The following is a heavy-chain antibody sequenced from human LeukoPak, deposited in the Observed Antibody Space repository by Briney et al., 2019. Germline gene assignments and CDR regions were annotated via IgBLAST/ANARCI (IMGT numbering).Heavy chain of an antibody. V-gene: IGHV3-30*18. J-gene: IGHJ6*02. CDR2: ISYDGNNK. CDR1: GFTFSSYG. D-gene: IGHD1-1*01. CDR3: AKDGSAYYYYGMDV. Sequence: PGRSLRLSCAASGFTFSSYGMHWVRQAPGKGLEWVAVISYDGNNKYSADSVKGRFTISRDNSMTTLYLQMSSLRAEDTAVYYCAKDGSAYYYYGMDVWGRGTTVTVSS.